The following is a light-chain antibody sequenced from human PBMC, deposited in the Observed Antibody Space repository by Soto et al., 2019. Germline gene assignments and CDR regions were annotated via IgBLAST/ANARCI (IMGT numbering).Light chain of an antibody. Sequence: EIVFTQSPGTLSLSPGERATLSCRASQSVSSSYLAWYQQKPGQAPRLLIYGASSRATGIPDRFSGSGSGTDFILTISSLEPEDFAIYYCQQRSNWITFGQGTRLEIK. CDR2: GAS. CDR1: QSVSSSY. J-gene: IGKJ5*01. V-gene: IGKV3D-20*02. CDR3: QQRSNWIT.